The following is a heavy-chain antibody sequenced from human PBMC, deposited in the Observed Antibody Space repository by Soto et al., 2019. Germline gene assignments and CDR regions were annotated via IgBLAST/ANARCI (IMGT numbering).Heavy chain of an antibody. V-gene: IGHV4-59*01. CDR2: IYYSGST. Sequence: SETLSLTCTVSGGSISSYYWSWIRQPPGKGLEWIGYIYYSGSTNYNPSLKSRVTISVDTSKNQFSLKLSSVTAADTTVYYCARTSDIVVVPAAIPDYYMDVWGKGTTVTVSS. CDR3: ARTSDIVVVPAAIPDYYMDV. D-gene: IGHD2-2*01. J-gene: IGHJ6*03. CDR1: GGSISSYY.